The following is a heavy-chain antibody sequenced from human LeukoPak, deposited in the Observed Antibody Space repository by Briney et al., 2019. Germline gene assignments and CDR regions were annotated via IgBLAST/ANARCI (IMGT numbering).Heavy chain of an antibody. V-gene: IGHV4-34*01. J-gene: IGHJ4*02. D-gene: IGHD1-26*01. Sequence: PSETLSLTCAVYSGSFSGYFWNWLRQPPGKGLEWIGEINHSGGTNYNPSLKSQVTISFDTSKNQFSLKLSSVTAADTAVYYCARGGLKWELLPARARKSYYFDYWGQGTLVTVSS. CDR1: SGSFSGYF. CDR3: ARGGLKWELLPARARKSYYFDY. CDR2: INHSGGT.